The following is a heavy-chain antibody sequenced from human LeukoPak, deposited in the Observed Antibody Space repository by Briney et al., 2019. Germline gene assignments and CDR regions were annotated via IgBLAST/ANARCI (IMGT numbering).Heavy chain of an antibody. CDR3: AKVSSNWAYFDY. D-gene: IGHD7-27*01. CDR2: ISGSGGSA. CDR1: GFTFSSYA. V-gene: IGHV3-23*01. J-gene: IGHJ4*02. Sequence: PGGSLRLSCAASGFTFSSYAMSWVRQAPRKGLEWVSGISGSGGSAYYADSVKGRFTISRDNSKNTLYLQMNSLRAEDTAVYYCAKVSSNWAYFDYWGQGTLVTVSS.